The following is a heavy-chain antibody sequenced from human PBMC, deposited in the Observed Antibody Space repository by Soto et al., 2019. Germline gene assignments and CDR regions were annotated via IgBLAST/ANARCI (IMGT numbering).Heavy chain of an antibody. CDR1: GSTFTSYG. CDR2: IMAYNVNT. V-gene: IGHV1-18*04. CDR3: ARDRMGDYYGSGTRLYCMDG. Sequence: ASVKVSCPASGSTFTSYGISWVRQPTGQGLEWMGWIMAYNVNTNYEEKLQGTVTMTTDTSTSTAYRELRSLRSDDTAVYYFARDRMGDYYGSGTRLYCMDGWGQGTTVTVSS. J-gene: IGHJ6*02. D-gene: IGHD3-10*01.